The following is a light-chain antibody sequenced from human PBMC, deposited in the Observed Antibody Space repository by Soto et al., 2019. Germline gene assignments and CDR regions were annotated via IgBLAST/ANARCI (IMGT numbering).Light chain of an antibody. CDR1: SNDVGVYNY. Sequence: SVLTQPASVSGSPGQSITISCTGSSNDVGVYNYISWYQHHPGKAPKLMIYEVSNRPSGVSNRFSGSKSGNTASLTISGLQTEDEADYYCGSITSSTTSVFGTGTKVTVL. CDR3: GSITSSTTSV. CDR2: EVS. V-gene: IGLV2-14*01. J-gene: IGLJ1*01.